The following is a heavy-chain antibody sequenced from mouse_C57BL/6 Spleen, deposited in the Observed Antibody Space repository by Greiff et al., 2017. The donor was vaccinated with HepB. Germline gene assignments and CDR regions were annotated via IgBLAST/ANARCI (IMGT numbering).Heavy chain of an antibody. CDR2: IYPRSGNT. CDR1: GYTFTSYG. V-gene: IGHV1-81*01. J-gene: IGHJ1*03. CDR3: ARADYGSSYGMSYWYFDV. D-gene: IGHD1-1*01. Sequence: QVQLQQSGAELARPGASVKLSCKASGYTFTSYGISWVKQRTGQGLEWIGEIYPRSGNTYYNEKFKGKATLTADKSSSTAYMELRSLTSEDSAVYFCARADYGSSYGMSYWYFDVWGTGTTVTVSS.